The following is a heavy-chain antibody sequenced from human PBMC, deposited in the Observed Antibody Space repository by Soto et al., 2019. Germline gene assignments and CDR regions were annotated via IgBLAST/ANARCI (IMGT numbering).Heavy chain of an antibody. V-gene: IGHV4-59*01. CDR3: ARRSCDYDSSGYPYSFDY. Sequence: SETLSLTCTVSGGSISSYYWSWIRQPPGKGLEWIGYIYYSGSTNYNPSLKSRVTISVDTSKNQFSLKLSSVTAADTAVYYCARRSCDYDSSGYPYSFDYWGQGTMVTVYS. CDR2: IYYSGST. J-gene: IGHJ4*02. CDR1: GGSISSYY. D-gene: IGHD3-22*01.